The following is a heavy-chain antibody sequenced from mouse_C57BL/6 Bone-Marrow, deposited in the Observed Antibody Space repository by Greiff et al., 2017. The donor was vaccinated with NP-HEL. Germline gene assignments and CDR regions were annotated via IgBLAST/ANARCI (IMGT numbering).Heavy chain of an antibody. Sequence: EVQVVESGGGLVQPGGSLKLSCAASGFTFSDYYMYWVRQTPEKRLEWVAYISNGGGSTYYPDTVKGRFTISRDNAKNTLYLQMSRLKSEDTAMYYCARRNYGSSYGFVYWGQGTLVTVSA. CDR1: GFTFSDYY. CDR2: ISNGGGST. V-gene: IGHV5-12*01. D-gene: IGHD1-1*01. J-gene: IGHJ3*01. CDR3: ARRNYGSSYGFVY.